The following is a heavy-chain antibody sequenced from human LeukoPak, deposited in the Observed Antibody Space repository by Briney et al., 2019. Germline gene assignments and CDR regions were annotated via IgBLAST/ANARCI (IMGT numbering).Heavy chain of an antibody. CDR2: IIPIFGIA. J-gene: IGHJ4*02. CDR3: ASDPNIARPDY. Sequence: GASVKVSCKASGGTFSSYVISWVRQAPGQGLEWMGRIIPIFGIANYAQKFQGRVTITADKSTSTAYMELSSLRSEDTAVYYCASDPNIARPDYWGQGTLVTVSS. D-gene: IGHD2/OR15-2a*01. CDR1: GGTFSSYV. V-gene: IGHV1-69*04.